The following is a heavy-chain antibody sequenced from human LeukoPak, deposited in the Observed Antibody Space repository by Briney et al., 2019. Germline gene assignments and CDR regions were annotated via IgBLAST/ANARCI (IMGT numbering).Heavy chain of an antibody. Sequence: SETLSLTCTVSGGSIAGSSYYWVWIRQPPGNGLEWIGTIYYSGSTYYNPSLKSRVTISVDTSKNQFSLRLSSVTAADTAVYYCAREVDAAAAYNWFDPWGQGTLVTVSS. D-gene: IGHD2-2*01. CDR2: IYYSGST. CDR3: AREVDAAAAYNWFDP. J-gene: IGHJ5*02. CDR1: GGSIAGSSYY. V-gene: IGHV4-39*07.